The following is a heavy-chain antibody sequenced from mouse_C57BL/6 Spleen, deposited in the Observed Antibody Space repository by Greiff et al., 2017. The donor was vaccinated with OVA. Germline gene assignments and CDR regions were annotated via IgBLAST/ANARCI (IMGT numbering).Heavy chain of an antibody. D-gene: IGHD2-1*01. CDR3: AREGNYYGPFAY. CDR2: IYPGSGST. Sequence: VKLQESGAELVKPGASVKMSCKASGYTFTSYWITWVKQRPGQGLEWIGDIYPGSGSTNYNEKFKSKATLTVDTSSSTAYMQLSSLTSEDSAVYYCAREGNYYGPFAYWGQGTLVTVSA. J-gene: IGHJ3*01. CDR1: GYTFTSYW. V-gene: IGHV1-55*01.